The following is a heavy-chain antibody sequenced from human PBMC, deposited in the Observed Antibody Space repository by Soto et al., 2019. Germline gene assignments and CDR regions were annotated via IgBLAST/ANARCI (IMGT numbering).Heavy chain of an antibody. CDR1: GFTFSSYA. V-gene: IGHV3-30-3*01. CDR3: PRDKLSGKPEGTHDY. CDR2: ISYDGSNK. Sequence: QVQLVESGGGVVQPGRSLRLSCAASGFTFSSYAMHWVRQAPGKGLEWVAVISYDGSNKYYADSVKGRFTISRDNSKNTLYLQMNSLRAEATAVYYCPRDKLSGKPEGTHDYWGQGTLVTVSS. D-gene: IGHD5-18*01. J-gene: IGHJ4*02.